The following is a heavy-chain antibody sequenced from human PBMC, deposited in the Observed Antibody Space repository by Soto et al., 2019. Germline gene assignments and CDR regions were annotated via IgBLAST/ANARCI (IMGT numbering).Heavy chain of an antibody. CDR3: ARAYYDRSGYAVDP. D-gene: IGHD3-22*01. V-gene: IGHV4-39*01. CDR2: IFYSGST. Sequence: SETLSLTCTVSGGSISSSSYYWGWIRQPPGKGLEWIGSIFYSGSTYYNPSLKSRVTISVDTSKNQFSLKLSSVTAADTAVYYCARAYYDRSGYAVDPWGQGTLVTVSS. CDR1: GGSISSSSYY. J-gene: IGHJ5*02.